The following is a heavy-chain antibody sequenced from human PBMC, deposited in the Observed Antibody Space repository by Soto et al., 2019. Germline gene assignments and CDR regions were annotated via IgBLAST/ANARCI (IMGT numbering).Heavy chain of an antibody. J-gene: IGHJ6*03. CDR3: ARGGYGSTGYYYYMDV. CDR2: IYPGDSET. V-gene: IGHV5-51*01. Sequence: PGGSLRLSCQASGYSFTDYWIGWVRQMPGKCLEWMGIIYPGDSETRYSPSFQGQVTISADKSTSTAYLQCSSLKASDAAMYYCARGGYGSTGYYYYMDVWGKGTTVTVSS. CDR1: GYSFTDYW. D-gene: IGHD2-15*01.